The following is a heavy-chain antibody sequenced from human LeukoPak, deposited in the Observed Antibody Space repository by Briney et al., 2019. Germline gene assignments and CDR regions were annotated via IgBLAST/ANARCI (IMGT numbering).Heavy chain of an antibody. V-gene: IGHV4-59*01. CDR3: AXXXYDFWXGYYEHYYYYMDV. Sequence: SETLSLTCTVSGGSISSYYWSWIRQPPGKGLEWIGYIYYSGSTNYNPSLKSRVTISVDTSKNQFSLKLSSVTAADTAVYYCAXXXYDFWXGYYEHYYYYMDVWGKGTTVTVSS. J-gene: IGHJ6*03. CDR1: GGSISSYY. CDR2: IYYSGST. D-gene: IGHD3-3*01.